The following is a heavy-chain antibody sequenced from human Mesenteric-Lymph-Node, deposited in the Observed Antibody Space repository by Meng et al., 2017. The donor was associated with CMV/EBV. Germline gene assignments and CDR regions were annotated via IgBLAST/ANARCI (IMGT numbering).Heavy chain of an antibody. J-gene: IGHJ5*02. CDR3: ARGITETPNWFDP. Sequence: AASGFSFSSYWMNWVRQAPGKGLEWVANIKHDGTTKYYVDSLKGRFTISRDNTKNSLFLQMNSLRAEDTAIYYCARGITETPNWFDPWGQGTLVTVSS. V-gene: IGHV3-7*04. CDR1: GFSFSSYW. CDR2: IKHDGTTK. D-gene: IGHD1-20*01.